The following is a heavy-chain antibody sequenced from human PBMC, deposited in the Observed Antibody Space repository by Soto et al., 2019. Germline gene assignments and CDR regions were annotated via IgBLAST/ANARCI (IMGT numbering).Heavy chain of an antibody. Sequence: GGALRLWCAASGVTFSSYAMSWVRQAPGKGLEWVSAISGSGGSTYYADSVKGRFTISRDNYKNTLYLQMNSLRAEDTAVYYCAGGDDYGGIVGAFDIWGQRTMVPVSS. V-gene: IGHV3-23*01. CDR3: AGGDDYGGIVGAFDI. J-gene: IGHJ3*02. CDR1: GVTFSSYA. D-gene: IGHD4-17*01. CDR2: ISGSGGST.